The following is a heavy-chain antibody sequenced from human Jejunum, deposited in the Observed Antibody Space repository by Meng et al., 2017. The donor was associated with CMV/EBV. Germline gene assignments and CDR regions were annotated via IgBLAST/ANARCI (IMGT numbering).Heavy chain of an antibody. V-gene: IGHV3-7*01. CDR3: TRDMFND. Sequence: SCAASGFTFTTYWMSWVRQAPGKGLEWVANIRSDGGDRNFVDSVKGRFTISRDNARNSVYLQMNSLRGEDTALYYCTRDMFNDWGQGTPVTVSS. J-gene: IGHJ4*02. CDR2: IRSDGGDR. D-gene: IGHD3-10*02. CDR1: GFTFTTYW.